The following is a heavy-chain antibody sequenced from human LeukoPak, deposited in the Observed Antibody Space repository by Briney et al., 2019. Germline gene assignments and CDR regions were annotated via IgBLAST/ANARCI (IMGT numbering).Heavy chain of an antibody. CDR3: ARWTGAYCGGDCYLGGAFDI. Sequence: ASVKVSCKSSGYTFTSYGISWVRQAPGQGLEWMGWISAYNGNTNYAQKLQGRVTMTTDTSTSTAYMELRSLRSDDTAVYYCARWTGAYCGGDCYLGGAFDIWGQGTMVTVSS. CDR2: ISAYNGNT. V-gene: IGHV1-18*01. J-gene: IGHJ3*02. D-gene: IGHD2-21*02. CDR1: GYTFTSYG.